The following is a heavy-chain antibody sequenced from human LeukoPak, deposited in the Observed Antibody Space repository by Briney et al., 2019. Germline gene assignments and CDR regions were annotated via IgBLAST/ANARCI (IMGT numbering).Heavy chain of an antibody. D-gene: IGHD3-9*01. CDR2: ISSSGSTI. CDR3: ARSRGYDILTGYYVSGYFDY. CDR1: GFTFSSYE. J-gene: IGHJ4*02. Sequence: SGGSLRLSCAASGFTFSSYEMNWVRQAPGKGLEWVSYISSSGSTIYYADSVKGRFTISRDNAKNSLYLQMNSLRAEDTAVYYCARSRGYDILTGYYVSGYFDYWGQGTLVTVSS. V-gene: IGHV3-48*03.